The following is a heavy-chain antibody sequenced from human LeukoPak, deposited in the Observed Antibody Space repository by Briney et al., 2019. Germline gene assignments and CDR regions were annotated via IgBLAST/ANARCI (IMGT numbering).Heavy chain of an antibody. CDR1: GGSISSGGYY. V-gene: IGHV4-30-2*01. Sequence: PSETLSLTCNVSGGSISSGGYYRSWIRQPPGKGLEWIGYIYHSGSPYYNPSLKSRVTISVDRSKNQFSLKLSSVTAADTAVYYCARAPYSSYGDYWGQGTLVTVAS. J-gene: IGHJ4*02. CDR2: IYHSGSP. D-gene: IGHD3-22*01. CDR3: ARAPYSSYGDY.